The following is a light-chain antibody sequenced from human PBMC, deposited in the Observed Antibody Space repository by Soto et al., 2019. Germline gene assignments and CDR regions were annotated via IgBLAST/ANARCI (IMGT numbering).Light chain of an antibody. CDR1: QSVSSY. CDR2: NAS. J-gene: IGKJ1*01. CDR3: QQRSNWPGT. Sequence: EIVLTQSPATLSLSPGKRATLSCRASQSVSSYLAWYQQKPGQAPRLLIYNASNRATGIPARFSGSGSGTDFTLTISSLESEDFAVYYCQQRSNWPGTFGQGTKVDI. V-gene: IGKV3-11*01.